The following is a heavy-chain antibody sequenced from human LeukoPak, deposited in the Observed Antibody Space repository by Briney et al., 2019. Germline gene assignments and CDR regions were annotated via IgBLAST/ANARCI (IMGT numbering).Heavy chain of an antibody. J-gene: IGHJ6*04. CDR2: IYYSGST. CDR1: GGSISSSSYY. V-gene: IGHV4-39*07. D-gene: IGHD3-10*01. Sequence: SETLSLTCTVSGGSISSSSYYWGWIRQPPGKGLEWIGSIYYSGSTYYNPSLKSRVTISVDTSKNQFSLKLSSVTAADTAVYYCARGRGGYYYGSGSRLDVWGKGTTVTISS. CDR3: ARGRGGYYYGSGSRLDV.